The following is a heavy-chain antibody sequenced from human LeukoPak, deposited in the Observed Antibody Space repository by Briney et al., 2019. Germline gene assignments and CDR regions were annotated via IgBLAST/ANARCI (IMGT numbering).Heavy chain of an antibody. Sequence: GGTLRLYCEVYGFRFSDFWMSWVRQAPGKGLEWVANLHHCGSETYYVDSVKGRFTIYRDNAKNSVYLQMNSLRAEDTAVYYCARGSTYSSGWYTGFDYWGQGTLVTVSS. V-gene: IGHV3-7*01. D-gene: IGHD6-19*01. J-gene: IGHJ4*02. CDR1: GFRFSDFW. CDR2: LHHCGSET. CDR3: ARGSTYSSGWYTGFDY.